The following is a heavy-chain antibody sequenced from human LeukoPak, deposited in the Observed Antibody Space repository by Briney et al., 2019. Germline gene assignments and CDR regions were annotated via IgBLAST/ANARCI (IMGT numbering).Heavy chain of an antibody. D-gene: IGHD4-17*01. J-gene: IGHJ3*02. CDR2: IYTSGST. CDR3: ARELTMTTWYAFDI. CDR1: GGSISSYY. V-gene: IGHV4-4*07. Sequence: SETLSLTCTVSGGSISSYYWSWIRQSAGKGLEWIGRIYTSGSTNYNPSLTSRVTMSVDTSKNQFSLKLSSVTAADTAVYYCARELTMTTWYAFDIWGQGTMVTVSS.